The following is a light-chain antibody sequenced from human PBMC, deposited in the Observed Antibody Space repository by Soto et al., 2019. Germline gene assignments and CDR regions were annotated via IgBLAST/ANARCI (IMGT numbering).Light chain of an antibody. CDR3: GSWDSSLSAYV. J-gene: IGLJ1*01. CDR1: SSHIGGNP. Sequence: QSVLTQPPSVSAAPGQKVPLSCSGSSSHIGGNPVSWYQQLPGTAPKLLIYDDNKRPSGIPDRFSGSKSGTSATLGITGFQTGDEADYYCGSWDSSLSAYVFGTGTKVTVL. V-gene: IGLV1-51*01. CDR2: DDN.